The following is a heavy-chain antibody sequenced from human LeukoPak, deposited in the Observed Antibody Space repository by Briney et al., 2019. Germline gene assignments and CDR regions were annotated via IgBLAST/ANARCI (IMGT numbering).Heavy chain of an antibody. J-gene: IGHJ4*02. D-gene: IGHD1-26*01. CDR2: IYYSGST. Sequence: SETLSLTCTVSGGSISNYYWSWIRQPPGKGLEWIGYIYYSGSTKYNPSLKSRVTISVDTSKNQFSLKLSSVTAADTAVYYCTEQGIVGATHVDYWGQGTLVTVSS. CDR1: GGSISNYY. V-gene: IGHV4-59*12. CDR3: TEQGIVGATHVDY.